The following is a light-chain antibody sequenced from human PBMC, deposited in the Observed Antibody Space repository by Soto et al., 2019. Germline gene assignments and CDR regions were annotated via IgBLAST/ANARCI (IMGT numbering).Light chain of an antibody. J-gene: IGKJ2*01. CDR1: QSVTNNY. CDR2: GAS. V-gene: IGKV3-20*01. Sequence: EIVLTQSPGTLSLSPGERATLSCRASQSVTNNYLAWYQQKSGQAPRLLIYGASSRATGIPDRFSGSGSGTDFTLTISRLEPEDFVVYYCQQSDSSSYTFGQGTKLEIK. CDR3: QQSDSSSYT.